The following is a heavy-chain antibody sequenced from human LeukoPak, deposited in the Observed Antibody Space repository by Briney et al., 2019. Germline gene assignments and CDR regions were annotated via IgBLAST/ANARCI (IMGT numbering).Heavy chain of an antibody. V-gene: IGHV3-23*01. CDR1: GFTFSSYA. CDR2: TSGSGGST. CDR3: AKGKNDAFDI. J-gene: IGHJ3*02. Sequence: GGSLRLSCAASGFTFSSYAMSWVRQAPGKGLEWVSATSGSGGSTSYADSVKGRFTISRDNSKNTLYLQMNSLRAEDTAVYYCAKGKNDAFDIWGQGTMVTVSS.